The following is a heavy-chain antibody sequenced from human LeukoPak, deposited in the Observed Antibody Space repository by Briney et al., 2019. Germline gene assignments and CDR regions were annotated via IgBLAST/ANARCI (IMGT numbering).Heavy chain of an antibody. J-gene: IGHJ4*02. CDR1: GFTFSTYW. CDR2: IKQDGSEK. CDR3: ARDSAGNDY. D-gene: IGHD6-13*01. V-gene: IGHV3-7*01. Sequence: GGPLRLSCAASGFTFSTYWMRWVRQAPGKGLEWVANIKQDGSEKYYVDSVKGRFTISRDNAKNSLYLQMNSLRAEDTAMYYCARDSAGNDYWGQGTLVTVSS.